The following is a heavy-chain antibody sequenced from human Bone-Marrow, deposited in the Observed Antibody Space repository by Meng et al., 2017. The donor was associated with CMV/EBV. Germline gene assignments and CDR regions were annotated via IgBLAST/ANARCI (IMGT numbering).Heavy chain of an antibody. CDR1: GYTFTDSG. D-gene: IGHD1-26*01. CDR3: ARGGWELVEAFDI. Sequence: ASVKVSCKASGYTFTDSGISWVRQAPGQGLEWMGWISFYNGNTNHAQKLQGRVTMTTDTSTSTAYMELRSLRSDDTAVYYCARGGWELVEAFDIWGQGTMVTVSS. CDR2: ISFYNGNT. V-gene: IGHV1-18*01. J-gene: IGHJ3*02.